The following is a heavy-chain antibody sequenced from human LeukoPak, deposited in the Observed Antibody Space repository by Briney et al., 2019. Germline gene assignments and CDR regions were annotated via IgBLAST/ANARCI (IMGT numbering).Heavy chain of an antibody. CDR1: GFTVSSSY. Sequence: GGSLRLSCAASGFTVSSSYMYWVRQAPGKGLEWVSFFYRGDSTYYAESVRGRFTISRDNSKNTLYLQMNSLIPEDTAVYYCAREVVSTPSYLDSWGQGTLVTVSS. CDR2: FYRGDST. D-gene: IGHD2-15*01. CDR3: AREVVSTPSYLDS. V-gene: IGHV3-53*01. J-gene: IGHJ4*02.